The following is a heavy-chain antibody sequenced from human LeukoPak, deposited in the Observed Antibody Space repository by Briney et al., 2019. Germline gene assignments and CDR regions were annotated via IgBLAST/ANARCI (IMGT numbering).Heavy chain of an antibody. V-gene: IGHV4-34*01. CDR3: ARGYDYGDREVY. CDR2: INHSGST. J-gene: IGHJ4*02. D-gene: IGHD4-17*01. CDR1: GGSFSGYY. Sequence: SETLSLTCAVYGGSFSGYYWSWIRQPPGKGLEWIGEINHSGSTNYNPSLKSRVTISVDTSKNQFSLKLSSVTAADTAVYYCARGYDYGDREVYWGQGTLVTVSS.